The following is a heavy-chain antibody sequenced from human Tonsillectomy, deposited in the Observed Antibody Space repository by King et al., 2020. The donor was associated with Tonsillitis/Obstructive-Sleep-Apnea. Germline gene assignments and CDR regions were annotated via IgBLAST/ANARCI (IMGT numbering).Heavy chain of an antibody. D-gene: IGHD7-27*01. V-gene: IGHV1-18*01. Sequence: VQLVESGAEVKKPGASVKVSCKASGYTFTSYGISWVRQAPGQGLEWMGWISAYNGNTNYAQKLQGRVTMNTDTSTSTAYMELRSLRSDDTAVYYCARVQTGEFVEDYYMDVWGKGTTVTVSS. CDR2: ISAYNGNT. CDR1: GYTFTSYG. CDR3: ARVQTGEFVEDYYMDV. J-gene: IGHJ6*03.